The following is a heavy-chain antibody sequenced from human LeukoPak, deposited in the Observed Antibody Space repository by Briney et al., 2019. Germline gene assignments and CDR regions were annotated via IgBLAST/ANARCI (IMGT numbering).Heavy chain of an antibody. CDR3: ARGAPSGYYYCDF. CDR1: GGSISSGGYY. CDR2: IYYSGST. Sequence: KPSETLSLTCTVSGGSISSGGYYWRWIRQPAGKGLEWIGYIYYSGSTNSNPSLKSRVTISVDTSKNQFSLKMNSVTAADTAVYYCARGAPSGYYYCDFWGQGTLVTVSS. V-gene: IGHV4-61*10. J-gene: IGHJ4*02. D-gene: IGHD3-22*01.